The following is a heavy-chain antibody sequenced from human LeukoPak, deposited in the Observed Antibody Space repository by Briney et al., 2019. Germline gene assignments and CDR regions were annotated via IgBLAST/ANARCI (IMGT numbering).Heavy chain of an antibody. Sequence: GGSLRLSCVASGFTVSSNYMSRVRQAPGKGLEWVSIIYSGGNTYYADSVKGRFTISRDNSKNTLYLQMNSLRVEDTAVYYCARGRYSSSRYDYWGQGTLVTVSS. CDR1: GFTVSSNY. D-gene: IGHD6-13*01. CDR2: IYSGGNT. V-gene: IGHV3-53*01. J-gene: IGHJ4*02. CDR3: ARGRYSSSRYDY.